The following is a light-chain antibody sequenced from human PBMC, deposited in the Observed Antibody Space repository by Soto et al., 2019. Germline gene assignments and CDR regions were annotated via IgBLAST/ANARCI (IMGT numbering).Light chain of an antibody. Sequence: QSVLTQPASVSGSPGQSITIFCTGPSSDIGTYNLVSWYQQHPGKAPKLMIYEVNKRPSGVSDRFSGSKSGNTASLTISGLQAEDEADYYCCSYAGSSTLYVFGTGTKVNVL. CDR3: CSYAGSSTLYV. CDR2: EVN. V-gene: IGLV2-23*02. CDR1: SSDIGTYNL. J-gene: IGLJ1*01.